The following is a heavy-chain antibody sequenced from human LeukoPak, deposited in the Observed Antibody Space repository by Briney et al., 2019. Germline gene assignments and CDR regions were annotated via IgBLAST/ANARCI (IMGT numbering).Heavy chain of an antibody. CDR3: ARDRGHYDFWSGYLRPFDY. Sequence: PGGSLRLSCAASGFTFSSYWMHWVRQAPGKGLVWVSRINSDGSSTSYADSVKGRFTISRDNAKDTLYLQMNSLRAEDTAVYYCARDRGHYDFWSGYLRPFDYWGQGTLVTVSS. D-gene: IGHD3-3*01. CDR2: INSDGSST. V-gene: IGHV3-74*01. CDR1: GFTFSSYW. J-gene: IGHJ4*02.